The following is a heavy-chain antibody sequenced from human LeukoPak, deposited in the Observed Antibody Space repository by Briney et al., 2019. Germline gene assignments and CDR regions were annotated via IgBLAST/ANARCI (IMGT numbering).Heavy chain of an antibody. J-gene: IGHJ5*02. CDR3: ARDRDSELLVNWFDP. D-gene: IGHD3-10*01. CDR2: ISAYNGNT. V-gene: IGHV1-18*01. CDR1: GYTFTSCG. Sequence: PGASVKVSCKASGYTFTSCGISWVRQAPGQGLEWMGWISAYNGNTNYAQKLQGRVTMTTDTSTSTVYMELSSLRSEDTAVYYCARDRDSELLVNWFDPWGQGTLVTASS.